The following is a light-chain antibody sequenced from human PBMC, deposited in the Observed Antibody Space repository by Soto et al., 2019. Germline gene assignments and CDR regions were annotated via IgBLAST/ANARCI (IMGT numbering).Light chain of an antibody. CDR2: EVS. Sequence: QSVRTQPASVSGSPGQSITISCTGTSSDVGGYNYVSWYQQHPGKAPKLMIYEVSNRPSGVSNRFSGSKSGNTASLTISGLQAEDEADYYCSSYTSSSTLDVVFGGGTKVTVL. CDR1: SSDVGGYNY. J-gene: IGLJ2*01. CDR3: SSYTSSSTLDVV. V-gene: IGLV2-14*01.